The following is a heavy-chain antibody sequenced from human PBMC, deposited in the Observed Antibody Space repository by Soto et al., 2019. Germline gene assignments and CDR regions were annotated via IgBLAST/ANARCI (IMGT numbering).Heavy chain of an antibody. V-gene: IGHV3-30*18. CDR3: AKAGGGFGDFVHH. CDR1: GFTFSSYG. Sequence: LILSCAASGFTFSSYGMHWVRQAPGKGLEWVTGILYDGSDKYYADSVKGRFTISRENSKNTLYLQMNSLRTEDSAVYYCAKAGGGFGDFVHHWGQGTPVTVS. CDR2: ILYDGSDK. J-gene: IGHJ4*02. D-gene: IGHD3-10*01.